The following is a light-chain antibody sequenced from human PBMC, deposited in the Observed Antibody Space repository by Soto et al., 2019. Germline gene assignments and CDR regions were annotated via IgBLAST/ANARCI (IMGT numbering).Light chain of an antibody. J-gene: IGKJ2*01. CDR2: KAS. CDR1: QRINTW. V-gene: IGKV1-5*03. Sequence: DIQMTQSPSTLSASVGDRVTITCRASQRINTWLAWYQQKPGKAPNLLIYKASSLQTGVPSRFSGSGSETEFTLTITSLQPDDFATYYCQQYDTYPYTFGQGTKLEIK. CDR3: QQYDTYPYT.